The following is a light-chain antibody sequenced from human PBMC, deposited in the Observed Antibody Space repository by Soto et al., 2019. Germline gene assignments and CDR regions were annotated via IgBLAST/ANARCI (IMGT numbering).Light chain of an antibody. CDR2: DAS. Sequence: IVMTQSPATLSVSPGERATLSCRASQSVSSNLAWYQQKPGQAPRLLIYDASTRATGVPARFSGSGSGTEFTLTISSLQSEDFAVYYCQQYNNWPPLTFGQGTRLDSK. J-gene: IGKJ5*01. CDR3: QQYNNWPPLT. V-gene: IGKV3-15*01. CDR1: QSVSSN.